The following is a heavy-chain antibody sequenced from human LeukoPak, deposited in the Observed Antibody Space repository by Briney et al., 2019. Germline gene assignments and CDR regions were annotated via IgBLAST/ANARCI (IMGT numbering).Heavy chain of an antibody. CDR2: INPNSGGT. V-gene: IGHV1-2*02. CDR3: ARRGGTEWLIGPLEN. J-gene: IGHJ4*03. D-gene: IGHD3-3*01. CDR1: GYTFTGYF. Sequence: ASVKVSCKASGYTFTGYFMHWVRQAPGQGLEWMGWINPNSGGTNYAQKFQGRVTMTGDTSISTAYMDLSSLRSDDTAVYYCARRGGTEWLIGPLENWGQGTLVNVSS.